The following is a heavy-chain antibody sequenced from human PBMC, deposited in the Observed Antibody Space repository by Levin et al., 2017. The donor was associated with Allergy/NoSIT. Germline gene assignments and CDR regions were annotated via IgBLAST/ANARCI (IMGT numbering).Heavy chain of an antibody. D-gene: IGHD2-2*01. Sequence: GGSLRLSCAASGFTFSSYAMHWVRQAPGKGLEWVAVISYDGINKYYADSVKGRFSISRDNSKNTVYLQMNSLRAEDTAMYYCARDSAVVPAALRGHFAQDWYFDLWGRGTVVIVSS. J-gene: IGHJ2*01. CDR1: GFTFSSYA. CDR3: ARDSAVVPAALRGHFAQDWYFDL. CDR2: ISYDGINK. V-gene: IGHV3-30-3*01.